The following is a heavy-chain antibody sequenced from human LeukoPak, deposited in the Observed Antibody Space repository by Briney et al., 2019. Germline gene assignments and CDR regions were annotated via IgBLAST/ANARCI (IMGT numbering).Heavy chain of an antibody. V-gene: IGHV3-48*02. D-gene: IGHD3-3*01. J-gene: IGHJ4*02. CDR3: ARDPGRKYDFWSGYWAVFDY. CDR1: GSTFSSYS. CDR2: ISSSSSTI. Sequence: PGGSLRLSCAASGSTFSSYSMNWVRQAPGKGLEWVSYISSSSSTIYYADSVKGRFTISRDNAKNSLYLQMNSLRDEDTAVYYCARDPGRKYDFWSGYWAVFDYWGQGTLVTVSS.